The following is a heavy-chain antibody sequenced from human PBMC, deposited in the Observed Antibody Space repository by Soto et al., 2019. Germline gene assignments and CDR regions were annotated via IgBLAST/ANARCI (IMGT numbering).Heavy chain of an antibody. J-gene: IGHJ5*02. Sequence: ASVKVSCKASGYTFTSYYMHWVRQAPGQGLERMGIINPSGGSTSYAQKLQGRVTMTRDTSTSTVYMELSSLISEDTAVYYCAPERRAYCGGDCYSNWFDPWGQGTLVTVSS. CDR2: INPSGGST. CDR1: GYTFTSYY. D-gene: IGHD2-21*01. CDR3: APERRAYCGGDCYSNWFDP. V-gene: IGHV1-46*01.